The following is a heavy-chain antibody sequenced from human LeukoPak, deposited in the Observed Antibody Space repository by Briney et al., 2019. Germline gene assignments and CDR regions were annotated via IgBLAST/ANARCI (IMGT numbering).Heavy chain of an antibody. CDR2: ISSSSSYI. CDR3: ARGRRRYCSGGSCSDY. D-gene: IGHD2-15*01. J-gene: IGHJ4*02. V-gene: IGHV3-21*01. CDR1: GGSISSIS. Sequence: ETLSLTCTVSGGSISSISFYWGWVRQAPGKGLEWVSSISSSSSYIYYADSVKGRFTISRDNAKNSLYLQMNSLRAEDTAVYYCARGRRRYCSGGSCSDYWGQGTLVTVSS.